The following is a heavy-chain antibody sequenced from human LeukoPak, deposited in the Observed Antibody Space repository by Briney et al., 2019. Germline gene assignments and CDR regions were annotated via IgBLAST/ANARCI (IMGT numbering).Heavy chain of an antibody. CDR3: ARAAYDSSGYLTL. V-gene: IGHV3-33*01. Sequence: GGPLRLSCAASGFSFSSYGMHWVRQAPGKGLEWVAVIWYDGSNKYYADSVKGRFTISRDNSKNTLFLHMNTLRAEDTAVYYCARAAYDSSGYLTLWGQGTLVTVSS. CDR2: IWYDGSNK. D-gene: IGHD3-22*01. J-gene: IGHJ4*02. CDR1: GFSFSSYG.